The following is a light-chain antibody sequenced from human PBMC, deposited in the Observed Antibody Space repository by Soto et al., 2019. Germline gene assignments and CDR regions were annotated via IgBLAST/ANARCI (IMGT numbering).Light chain of an antibody. J-gene: IGLJ1*01. CDR3: AAWDDSLNGYV. V-gene: IGLV1-44*01. Sequence: QSALTQPPSASGTPGQSVTISCSGSSSNIGSNTVNWYQQLPGTAPKLLIYSNNQRPSGVPDRFSGSTSGTSASLAISGLQSEDEADYYCAAWDDSLNGYVFGSGTKVTVL. CDR1: SSNIGSNT. CDR2: SNN.